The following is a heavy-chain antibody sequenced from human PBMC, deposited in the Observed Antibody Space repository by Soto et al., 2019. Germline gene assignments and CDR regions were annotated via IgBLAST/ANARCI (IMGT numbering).Heavy chain of an antibody. J-gene: IGHJ4*02. Sequence: VQLVESGEGLVQPGGSLRLSCAASGFTFSSYNIHWIRQAPGKGLEFVSAISRSGDRTYYADSVKGRFTITRDNSKNTVWLQMGSLRADDMAVYYCARARCSSGQCYYFDYWGRGALVSVSS. V-gene: IGHV3-64*02. D-gene: IGHD2-15*01. CDR1: GFTFSSYN. CDR3: ARARCSSGQCYYFDY. CDR2: ISRSGDRT.